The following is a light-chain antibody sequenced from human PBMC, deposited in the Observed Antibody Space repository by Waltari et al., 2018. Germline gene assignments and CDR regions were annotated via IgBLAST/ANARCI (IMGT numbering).Light chain of an antibody. Sequence: QSVLTQPPSVSGAPGQRVTISCTGSSSNIGAGLDVHWYQQLPRTAPKLLIYGNTNRPSGVPDRFSGSKSGTSASLAITGLQAEDEADYYCQSYDGSLSGSRVFGGGTKVTVL. CDR2: GNT. CDR3: QSYDGSLSGSRV. J-gene: IGLJ3*02. CDR1: SSNIGAGLD. V-gene: IGLV1-40*01.